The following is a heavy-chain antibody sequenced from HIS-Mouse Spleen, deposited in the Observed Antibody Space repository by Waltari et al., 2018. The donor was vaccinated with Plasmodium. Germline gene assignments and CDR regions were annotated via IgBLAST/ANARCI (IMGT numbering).Heavy chain of an antibody. V-gene: IGHV1-2*02. CDR2: INPNSGGT. J-gene: IGHJ1*01. CDR3: ARVLGYKAAAGTFVEYFQH. D-gene: IGHD6-13*01. CDR1: GYTFTGYY. Sequence: QVQLVQSGAEVKKPGASVKASCKASGYTFTGYYLHWVRRAPATGLEWMGWINPNSGGTNYAQKFQGRVTMTRDTSISTAYMELSRLRSDDTAVYYCARVLGYKAAAGTFVEYFQHWGQGTLVTVSS.